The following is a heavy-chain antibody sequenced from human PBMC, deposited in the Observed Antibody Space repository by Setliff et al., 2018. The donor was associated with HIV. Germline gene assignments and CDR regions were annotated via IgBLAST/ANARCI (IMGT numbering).Heavy chain of an antibody. J-gene: IGHJ4*02. CDR3: ARPGYSGYDFIGGNLGY. CDR1: GYTLTEVS. V-gene: IGHV1-2*02. D-gene: IGHD5-12*01. CDR2: INPNSGGT. Sequence: SVKVSCKISGYTLTEVSMHWVRQAPGQGLEWMGWINPNSGGTNYAQIFQGRVTMTRDTSISTAYMELSRLRSDDTAVYYCARPGYSGYDFIGGNLGYWGQGTLVTVSS.